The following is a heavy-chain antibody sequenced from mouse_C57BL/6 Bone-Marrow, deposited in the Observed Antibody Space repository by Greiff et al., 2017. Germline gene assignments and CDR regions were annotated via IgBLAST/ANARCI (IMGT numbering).Heavy chain of an antibody. Sequence: EVKLLESGPGLAKPSQTLSLTCSVTGYSFTSDSWNWIRKCPGNKLEYMGYISYSGSTYNNPSLKSRISITRDTSKNQYYLQLNSVTTEDTATYYCARYRGYFDYWGQGTTLTVSS. V-gene: IGHV3-8*01. D-gene: IGHD3-3*01. CDR1: GYSFTSDS. CDR2: ISYSGST. CDR3: ARYRGYFDY. J-gene: IGHJ2*01.